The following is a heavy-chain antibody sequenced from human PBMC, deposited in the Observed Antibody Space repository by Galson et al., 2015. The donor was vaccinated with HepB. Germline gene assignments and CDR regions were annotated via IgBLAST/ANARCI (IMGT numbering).Heavy chain of an antibody. Sequence: SVKVSCKAFGYTFSSYDVTWVRQASGQGLEWMGWMNPNSGNTGYAPEFQDRVTMTGDTSMSTAYMKLSSLRSEDTAVYYCARGVRNYLYSDNWGQGTLVTVSS. CDR1: GYTFSSYD. J-gene: IGHJ4*02. V-gene: IGHV1-8*01. D-gene: IGHD1-7*01. CDR2: MNPNSGNT. CDR3: ARGVRNYLYSDN.